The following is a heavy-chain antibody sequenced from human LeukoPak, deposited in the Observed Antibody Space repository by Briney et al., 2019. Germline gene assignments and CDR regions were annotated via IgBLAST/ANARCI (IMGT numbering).Heavy chain of an antibody. CDR2: IYYGGNT. J-gene: IGHJ5*02. CDR1: GGSISSSTYY. Sequence: SETLSLTCTVSGGSISSSTYYWAWIRQPPGKGLEWIGSIYYGGNTNYNPSLKSRVTISVDTSKNQFSLKLSSVTAADTAVYYCARDHGSGSYYPNWFDPWGQGTLVTVSS. V-gene: IGHV4-39*07. D-gene: IGHD3-10*01. CDR3: ARDHGSGSYYPNWFDP.